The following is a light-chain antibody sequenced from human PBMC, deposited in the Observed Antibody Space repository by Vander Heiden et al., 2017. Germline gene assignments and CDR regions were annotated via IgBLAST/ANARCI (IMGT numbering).Light chain of an antibody. CDR2: LGS. V-gene: IGKV2-28*01. CDR1: QSLLHSNGYNY. Sequence: DIVMTQSPLSLPVTPGEPASISCRSSQSLLHSNGYNYVDWYLQKPGRSPQLLICLGSHRASGVPDRFSGSGSGTDFTLEISRVEAEDVGVYYCMQALQFPWTFGQGTKVEIK. CDR3: MQALQFPWT. J-gene: IGKJ1*01.